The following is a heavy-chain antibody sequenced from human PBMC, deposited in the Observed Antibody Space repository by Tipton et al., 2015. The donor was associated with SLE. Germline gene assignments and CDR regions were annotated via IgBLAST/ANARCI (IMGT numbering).Heavy chain of an antibody. V-gene: IGHV4-61*09. CDR3: ARRKYYYMDV. CDR1: GGSISSGSYC. J-gene: IGHJ6*03. CDR2: IYTSGIT. Sequence: TLSLTCIVSGGSISSGSYCWTWIRQPAGKGLEWIGHIYTSGITNYNPSLKSRVIISVDMSKSQFSLNLNLVTAADTAIYYCARRKYYYMDVWGKGATVTVSS.